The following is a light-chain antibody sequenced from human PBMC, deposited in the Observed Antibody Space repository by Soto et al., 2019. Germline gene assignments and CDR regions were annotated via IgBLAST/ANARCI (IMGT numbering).Light chain of an antibody. Sequence: DIEMTQSPDSLSASVGDRVTITCRASQNIYDYLNWYQQKPGKAPKLLVSAASRVHSGVPSRFSGSGSGTYFTLTVTSLQSEDFAVYYCQQYNNWPPFTFGPGTKVDIK. CDR1: QNIYDY. J-gene: IGKJ3*01. V-gene: IGKV1-39*01. CDR2: AAS. CDR3: QQYNNWPPFT.